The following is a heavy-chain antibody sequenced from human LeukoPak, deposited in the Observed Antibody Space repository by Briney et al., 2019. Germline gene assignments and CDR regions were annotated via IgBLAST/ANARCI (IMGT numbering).Heavy chain of an antibody. J-gene: IGHJ4*02. CDR3: AKVPGRYGGNPYFDY. D-gene: IGHD4-23*01. CDR1: GFTFSSYA. Sequence: GGSLRLSCAASGFTFSSYAMSWVRQAPGEGLEWVSAISGSGGSTYYADSVKGRFTISRDNSKNTLYLQMNSLRAEDTAVYYCAKVPGRYGGNPYFDYWGQGTLVTVSS. CDR2: ISGSGGST. V-gene: IGHV3-23*01.